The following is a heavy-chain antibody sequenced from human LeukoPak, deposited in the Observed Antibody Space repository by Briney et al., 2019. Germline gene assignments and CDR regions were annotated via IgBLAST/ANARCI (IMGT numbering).Heavy chain of an antibody. V-gene: IGHV4-38-2*02. CDR3: ARDERLVAAYDY. CDR1: GYSISSGYY. CDR2: IYYSGST. Sequence: SETLSLTCTVSGYSISSGYYWGWIRQPPGKGLEWIGSIYYSGSTYYNPSLKSRVTISVDTSKNQFSLKLSSVTAADTAVYYCARDERLVAAYDYWGQGTLVTVSS. D-gene: IGHD2-15*01. J-gene: IGHJ4*02.